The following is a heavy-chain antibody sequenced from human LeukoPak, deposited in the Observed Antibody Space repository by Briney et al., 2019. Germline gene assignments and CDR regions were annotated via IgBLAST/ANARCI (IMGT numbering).Heavy chain of an antibody. CDR1: GGSVSSGSYY. CDR3: ARHRDTRGYGGYWGFDQ. J-gene: IGHJ4*02. V-gene: IGHV4-61*01. CDR2: IYYSGIT. D-gene: IGHD5-12*01. Sequence: PSETLSLTCTVSGGSVSSGSYYWSWIRQPPGKGLEWIGYIYYSGITKYNPSLKSRVTISVDTSKNQFSLKLSSVAAADTAVYYCARHRDTRGYGGYWGFDQWGQGTLVTVSS.